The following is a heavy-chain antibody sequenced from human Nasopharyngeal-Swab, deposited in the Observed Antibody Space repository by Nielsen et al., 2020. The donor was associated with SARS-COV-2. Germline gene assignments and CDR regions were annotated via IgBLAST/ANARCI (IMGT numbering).Heavy chain of an antibody. CDR1: GFTFSSYE. J-gene: IGHJ4*02. V-gene: IGHV3-49*04. CDR2: IRSKSYGGTT. Sequence: GESLKISCAASGFTFSSYEMNWVRQAPGKGLEWVGFIRSKSYGGTTEYAASVRNRFTISRDDSKSIAYLEMNSLKTEDTAVYYCARVFGYPGLYYFDYWGQGTLVTVSS. CDR3: ARVFGYPGLYYFDY. D-gene: IGHD3-3*01.